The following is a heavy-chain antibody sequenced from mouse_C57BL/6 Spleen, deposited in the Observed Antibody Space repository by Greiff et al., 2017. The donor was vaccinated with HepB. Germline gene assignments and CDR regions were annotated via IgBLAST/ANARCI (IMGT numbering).Heavy chain of an antibody. CDR1: GYAFSSYW. V-gene: IGHV1-80*01. D-gene: IGHD1-1*01. CDR2: IYPGDGDT. Sequence: QVQLKQSGAELVKPGASVKISCKASGYAFSSYWMNWVKQRPGKGLEWIGQIYPGDGDTNYNGKFKGKATLTADKSSSTPYMQLSSLTSEDSAVYFCARAPLYYGSSPYYFDYWGQGTTLTVSS. CDR3: ARAPLYYGSSPYYFDY. J-gene: IGHJ2*01.